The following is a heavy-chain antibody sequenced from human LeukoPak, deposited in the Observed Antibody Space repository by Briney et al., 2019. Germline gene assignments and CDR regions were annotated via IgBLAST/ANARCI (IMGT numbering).Heavy chain of an antibody. V-gene: IGHV3-23*01. D-gene: IGHD3-22*01. CDR1: GVTFTIFA. CDR2: ISRSGVAT. CDR3: GKHSHDGSAPYYEVQFDS. J-gene: IGHJ5*01. Sequence: GGSLRLSCAASGVTFTIFAMSWFRQAPGKGLEWVATISRSGVATYYANSVKGRCTISRYNSKNAVYLQMNSPRAEDKDISYCGKHSHDGSAPYYEVQFDSWGQGTLVTVSS.